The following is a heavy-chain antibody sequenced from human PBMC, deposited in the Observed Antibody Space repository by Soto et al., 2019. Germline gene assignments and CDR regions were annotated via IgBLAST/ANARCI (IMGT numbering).Heavy chain of an antibody. Sequence: QVQLVESGGGVVQPGRSLRLSCAASGFTFSSYGMHWVRQAPGKGLEWVAVIWYDGSNKYYADSVKGRVTISRDNSQNTLYLQMNSLRAEDTGVYYCARPGSSGWYFDYRGQGTLVTVSS. CDR2: IWYDGSNK. CDR3: ARPGSSGWYFDY. CDR1: GFTFSSYG. D-gene: IGHD6-19*01. J-gene: IGHJ4*02. V-gene: IGHV3-33*01.